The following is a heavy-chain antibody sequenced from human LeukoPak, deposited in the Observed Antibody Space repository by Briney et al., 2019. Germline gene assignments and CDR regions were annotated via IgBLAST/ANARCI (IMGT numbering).Heavy chain of an antibody. CDR3: ATIEGRAGAD. J-gene: IGHJ4*02. Sequence: ASVKVSCKASGYTFTDYYIHWVRQAPGQGLEWMGWIFPKSGDTNYAQSFQGRVTMTRDTSISTAYMELTRLTSDDTAVYSCATIEGRAGADWGQGTLVTVSS. D-gene: IGHD6-19*01. CDR1: GYTFTDYY. CDR2: IFPKSGDT. V-gene: IGHV1-2*02.